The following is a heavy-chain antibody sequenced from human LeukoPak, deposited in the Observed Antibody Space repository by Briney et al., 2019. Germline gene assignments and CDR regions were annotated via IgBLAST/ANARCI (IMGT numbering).Heavy chain of an antibody. CDR1: GFTFSSSA. V-gene: IGHV3-30*04. Sequence: PGRSLRLSCAASGFTFSSSAMHWVRQAPGKGLEWVAVISYDGSDKYYADSVKGRFTISRDNAKNSLYLQMNSLRAEDTAVYYCARDLSVGSKPDLGFDYWGQGTLVTVSS. CDR2: ISYDGSDK. D-gene: IGHD1-26*01. CDR3: ARDLSVGSKPDLGFDY. J-gene: IGHJ4*02.